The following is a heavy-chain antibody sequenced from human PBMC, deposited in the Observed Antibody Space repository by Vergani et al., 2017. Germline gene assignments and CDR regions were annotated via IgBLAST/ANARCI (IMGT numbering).Heavy chain of an antibody. V-gene: IGHV3-23*01. J-gene: IGHJ4*02. CDR1: GFTFSSYA. CDR3: ARMDSPTTVAGPFDY. D-gene: IGHD6-19*01. CDR2: ISGSAGST. Sequence: EVQLLESGGGLVQPGGSLRLSCAGSGFTFSSYAMSWVRQAPGKGLEWVSAISGSAGSTYYADSVKGRFTISRDNSKSQVVLTMTNMDPVDTATYYCARMDSPTTVAGPFDYWGQGIPVTVSS.